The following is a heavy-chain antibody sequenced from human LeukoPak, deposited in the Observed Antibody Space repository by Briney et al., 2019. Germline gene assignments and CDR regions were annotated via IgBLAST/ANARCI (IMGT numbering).Heavy chain of an antibody. Sequence: GGSLRLSCAASEFTFSPYPMHWVRQAPGKGLEWVAIISQDGFNKYYADSVKGRFTISRDNSKNTLYLQMNSLRTEDTAVYYCARNPFVATPGSWGQGTLVTVSS. CDR2: ISQDGFNK. J-gene: IGHJ5*02. D-gene: IGHD6-13*01. CDR1: EFTFSPYP. V-gene: IGHV3-30-3*01. CDR3: ARNPFVATPGS.